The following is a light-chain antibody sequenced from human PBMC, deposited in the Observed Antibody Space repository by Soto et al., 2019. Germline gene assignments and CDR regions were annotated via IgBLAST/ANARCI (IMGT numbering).Light chain of an antibody. CDR2: DVS. CDR3: CSYINANNNWV. J-gene: IGLJ3*02. V-gene: IGLV2-14*03. Sequence: QSALTQPASVSGSPGQSITISCAGSDIGSNDYVTWYQQHPGKAPTLIILDVSNRPSGVSHRFSGSKSGTTASLTISGLQADDEAYYYCCSYINANNNWVFGGGTKVTVL. CDR1: SDIGSNDY.